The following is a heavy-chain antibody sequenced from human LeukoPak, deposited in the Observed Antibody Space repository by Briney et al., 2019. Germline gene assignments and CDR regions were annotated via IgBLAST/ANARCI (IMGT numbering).Heavy chain of an antibody. V-gene: IGHV4-59*05. CDR1: GGSISSYY. J-gene: IGHJ4*02. CDR3: ARHSTYYYGSGSYYSPHFDY. CDR2: IYYSGST. Sequence: SETLSLTCTVSGGSISSYYWSWIRQPPGKGLEWIGSIYYSGSTYYNPSLKSRVTISVDTSKNQFSLKLSSVTAADTAVYYCARHSTYYYGSGSYYSPHFDYWGQGTLVTVSS. D-gene: IGHD3-10*01.